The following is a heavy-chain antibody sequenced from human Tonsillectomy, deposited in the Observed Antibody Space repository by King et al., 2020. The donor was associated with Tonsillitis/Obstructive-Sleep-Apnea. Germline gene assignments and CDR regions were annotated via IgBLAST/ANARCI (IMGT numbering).Heavy chain of an antibody. V-gene: IGHV3-7*03. D-gene: IGHD3-9*01. J-gene: IGHJ4*02. CDR2: IKQDGSEK. CDR1: GFTFSRYW. Sequence: EVQLVESGGGLVLPGGSLRLSCAASGFTFSRYWMSWVRQAPGKGLEWVANIKQDGSEKYYVDSVKGRFTISRDNAKNSVYLQMNSLRAEDTAVYYCAREDYDILSGYSSFHYWGQGTLVTVSS. CDR3: AREDYDILSGYSSFHY.